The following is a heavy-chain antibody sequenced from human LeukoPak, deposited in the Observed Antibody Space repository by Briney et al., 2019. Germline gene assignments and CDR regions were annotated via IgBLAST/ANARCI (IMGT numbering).Heavy chain of an antibody. Sequence: PGGSLRLSCAASGFTFSSYWMSWVRQAPGKGLEWVANIKQDGSEKYYVDSVKGRFTTSRDNAKNSLYLQMSSLRAEDTAVYYCARETPPAPGYSSSFDYWGQGTLVTVSS. J-gene: IGHJ4*02. CDR2: IKQDGSEK. D-gene: IGHD6-13*01. CDR1: GFTFSSYW. CDR3: ARETPPAPGYSSSFDY. V-gene: IGHV3-7*01.